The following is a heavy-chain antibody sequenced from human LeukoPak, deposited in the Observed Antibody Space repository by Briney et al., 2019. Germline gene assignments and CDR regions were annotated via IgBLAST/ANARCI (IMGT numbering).Heavy chain of an antibody. CDR1: GSSFTSYW. Sequence: GVALKISFKGSGSSFTSYWIGWVRPMPGKGLEWMGIIYPGDSDTRYSPSFQGQVTISADKSISTASLQWRRLRASDTAMYYCRLYFSDHFDYWGQGTLVTVSS. CDR3: RLYFSDHFDY. J-gene: IGHJ4*02. V-gene: IGHV5-51*01. CDR2: IYPGDSDT. D-gene: IGHD2-8*01.